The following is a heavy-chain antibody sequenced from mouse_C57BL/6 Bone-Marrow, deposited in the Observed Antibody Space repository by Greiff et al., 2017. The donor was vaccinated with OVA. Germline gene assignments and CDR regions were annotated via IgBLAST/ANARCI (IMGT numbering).Heavy chain of an antibody. J-gene: IGHJ1*03. CDR1: GYTFTDYY. Sequence: QVHVKQSGAELVRPGASVKLSCKASGYTFTDYYINWVKQRPGQGLEWIARIYPGSGNTYYNEKFKGKATLTAEKSSSTAYMPLSSLTSVVSAVYFCARLHGSSYGYFDVWGTGTTVTVSS. D-gene: IGHD1-1*01. CDR2: IYPGSGNT. CDR3: ARLHGSSYGYFDV. V-gene: IGHV1-76*01.